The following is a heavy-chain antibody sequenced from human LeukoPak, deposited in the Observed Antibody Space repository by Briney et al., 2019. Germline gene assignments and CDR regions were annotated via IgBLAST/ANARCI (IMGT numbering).Heavy chain of an antibody. CDR2: INHSGST. Sequence: SETLSLTCAVSGYSISSGYYWSWIRQPPGKGLEWIGEINHSGSTNYNPSLKSRVTISVDTSKNQFSLKLSSVTAADTAVYYCARRTSYCSGGSCYQYYFDYWGQGTLVTVSS. V-gene: IGHV4-34*01. CDR1: GYSISSGYY. D-gene: IGHD2-15*01. J-gene: IGHJ4*02. CDR3: ARRTSYCSGGSCYQYYFDY.